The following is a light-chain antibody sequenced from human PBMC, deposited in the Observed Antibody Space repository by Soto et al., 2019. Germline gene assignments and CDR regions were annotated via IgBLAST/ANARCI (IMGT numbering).Light chain of an antibody. Sequence: DIRMTQSPSSLSASVGDRVTITCQASQDISNYLNWYQQKLGKAPKLLIYDASNLETGVPSRFSGSGSGTDFTFTISSLQPEDIATYYCQQYDNLPITFGQGTRLEIK. CDR1: QDISNY. V-gene: IGKV1-33*01. CDR3: QQYDNLPIT. CDR2: DAS. J-gene: IGKJ5*01.